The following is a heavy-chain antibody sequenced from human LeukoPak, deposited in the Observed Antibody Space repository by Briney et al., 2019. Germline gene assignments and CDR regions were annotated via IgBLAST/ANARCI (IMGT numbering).Heavy chain of an antibody. J-gene: IGHJ4*02. CDR3: ARDGCSGGSCYIVY. Sequence: SETLSHTCPVPVDSLSRGGYYWSWIRQHAGKRLEWIGYIYYSGSTYYNPSLKSRVTISVDTSKNHFSLKLSSVTAADTAVYYCARDGCSGGSCYIVYWGQGTHVTVSS. V-gene: IGHV4-31*03. CDR1: VDSLSRGGYY. D-gene: IGHD2-15*01. CDR2: IYYSGST.